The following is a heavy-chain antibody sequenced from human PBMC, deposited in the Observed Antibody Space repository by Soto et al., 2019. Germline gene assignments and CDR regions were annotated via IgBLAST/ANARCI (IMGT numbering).Heavy chain of an antibody. CDR1: GFTFGEYA. Sequence: EVQLVESGGGLVHPGRSLRLSCAASGFTFGEYAIQWVRQAPGKGLEWVSGIRWNSGVTVYAVSVRGRFTVFRDNASKSVYLQMNSLRREDAGLYYCVKGGNYYGMDFWGQGTTVTVSS. D-gene: IGHD5-12*01. J-gene: IGHJ6*02. V-gene: IGHV3-9*01. CDR3: VKGGNYYGMDF. CDR2: IRWNSGVT.